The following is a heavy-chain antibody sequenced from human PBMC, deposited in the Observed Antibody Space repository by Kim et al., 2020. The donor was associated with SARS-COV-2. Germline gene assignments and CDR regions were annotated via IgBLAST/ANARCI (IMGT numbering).Heavy chain of an antibody. CDR1: GYTFTGYY. CDR2: INPNSGGT. Sequence: ASVKVSCKASGYTFTGYYMHWVRQAPGQGLEWMGWINPNSGGTNYAQKFQGRVTMTRDTSISTAYMELSRLRSDDTAVYYCARATYGDSDWFDPWGQGTLVTVSA. J-gene: IGHJ5*02. D-gene: IGHD4-17*01. CDR3: ARATYGDSDWFDP. V-gene: IGHV1-2*02.